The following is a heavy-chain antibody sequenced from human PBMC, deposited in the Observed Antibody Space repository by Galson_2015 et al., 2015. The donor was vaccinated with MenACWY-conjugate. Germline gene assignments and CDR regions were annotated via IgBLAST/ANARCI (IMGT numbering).Heavy chain of an antibody. CDR3: VANGYYTLEH. D-gene: IGHD3-3*01. V-gene: IGHV4-4*02. CDR2: IYSDGYT. Sequence: IYSDGYTNYNPSLKSRITISVDKSKNQFSLQLTSVTAADTAVYYCVANGYYTLEHWGQGTPVTVSS. J-gene: IGHJ4*02.